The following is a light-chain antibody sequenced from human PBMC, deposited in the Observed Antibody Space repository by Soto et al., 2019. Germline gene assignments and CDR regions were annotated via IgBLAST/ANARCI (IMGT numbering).Light chain of an antibody. CDR3: AAWDDSLNGLVV. Sequence: QSVLTQPPSACGTPGQRVTISCSGSSSNIGSNTVNWYQQLPGTAPKLLIYSNNQRPSGVPDRFSGSKSGTSASLAISGLQSEDEADYYCAAWDDSLNGLVVFGGGTQLTVL. CDR2: SNN. V-gene: IGLV1-44*01. CDR1: SSNIGSNT. J-gene: IGLJ2*01.